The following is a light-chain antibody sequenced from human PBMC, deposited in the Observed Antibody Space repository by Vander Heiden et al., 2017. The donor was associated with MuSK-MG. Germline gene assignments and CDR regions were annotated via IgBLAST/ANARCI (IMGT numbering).Light chain of an antibody. J-gene: IGKJ5*01. Sequence: EIVMTQSPATLSVSPGERATLSCRASQSVSRNLAWYKQKPGQAPRLLIYGASTRATGIPARFSGSGSGTEFTLTISSLQSEDFAVYYCQQYNNWPITLGQGTRLEIK. V-gene: IGKV3-15*01. CDR1: QSVSRN. CDR3: QQYNNWPIT. CDR2: GAS.